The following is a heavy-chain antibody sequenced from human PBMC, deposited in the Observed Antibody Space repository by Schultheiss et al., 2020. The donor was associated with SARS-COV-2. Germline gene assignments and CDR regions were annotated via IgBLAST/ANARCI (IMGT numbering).Heavy chain of an antibody. V-gene: IGHV3-48*01. CDR3: AKGHYGYFDY. Sequence: GGSLRLSCAASGFTFSNAWMSWVRQAPGKGLEWVSYISSSSSTIYYADSVKGRFTISRDNSKNTLYLQMNSLRAEDTAVYYCAKGHYGYFDYWGQGTLVTVSS. CDR2: ISSSSSTI. D-gene: IGHD3-10*01. J-gene: IGHJ4*02. CDR1: GFTFSNAW.